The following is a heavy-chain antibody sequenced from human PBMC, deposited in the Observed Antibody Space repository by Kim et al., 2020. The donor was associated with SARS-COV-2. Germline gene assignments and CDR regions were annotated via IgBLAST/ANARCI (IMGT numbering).Heavy chain of an antibody. V-gene: IGHV3-21*06. CDR3: ARHPEWLRLGPMQQLDPAGY. D-gene: IGHD5-12*01. CDR2: INGDESYI. J-gene: IGHJ4*02. CDR1: GFNFRTYT. Sequence: GGSLRLSCVASGFNFRTYTLNWVRQAPGKGLEWVSSINGDESYIYYAASVKGRFTISRDNAKSSLYLQMNSLRAQDTAVYYCARHPEWLRLGPMQQLDPAGYWGRGTLVTVSS.